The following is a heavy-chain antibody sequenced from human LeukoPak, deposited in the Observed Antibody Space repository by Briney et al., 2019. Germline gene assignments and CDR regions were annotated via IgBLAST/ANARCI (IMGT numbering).Heavy chain of an antibody. CDR1: GFTFSSYG. CDR3: AELGITMIGGV. J-gene: IGHJ6*04. V-gene: IGHV3-23*01. CDR2: ISGSGGST. Sequence: GGTLRLSCAASGFTFSSYGMSWVRQAAGKGLEWVSAISGSGGSTYYADSVKGRFTISRDNAKNSLYLQMNSLRAEDTAVYYCAELGITMIGGVWGKGTTVTISS. D-gene: IGHD3-10*02.